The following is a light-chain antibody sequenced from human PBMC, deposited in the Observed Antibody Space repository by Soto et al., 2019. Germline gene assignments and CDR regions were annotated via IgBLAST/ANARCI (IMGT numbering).Light chain of an antibody. J-gene: IGKJ1*01. CDR3: QQYGDSSWT. CDR1: QSVSSNY. V-gene: IGKV3-20*01. CDR2: AAS. Sequence: EVVWTQSPGTLSLSPGERATLSCRARQSVSSNYLAWYQQKPGQAPRLVIYAASSRATGIPDRFSGTGSGTDFTLTITRLEPEDFAVYHCQQYGDSSWTFGQGTKVEVK.